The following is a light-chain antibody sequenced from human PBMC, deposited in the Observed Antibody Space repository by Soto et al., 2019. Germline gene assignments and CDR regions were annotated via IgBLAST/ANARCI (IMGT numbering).Light chain of an antibody. Sequence: QSVLTKPPSASGTPGQRVTISCSGSNSNIGSHTVNWYQQFPGTAPKLLMYSNNQRPSGVPDRFSGSKSGTSASLAISGLQSEDEADYYCSVWDDSLNGWVFGGGTKLTVL. CDR2: SNN. J-gene: IGLJ3*02. CDR3: SVWDDSLNGWV. V-gene: IGLV1-44*01. CDR1: NSNIGSHT.